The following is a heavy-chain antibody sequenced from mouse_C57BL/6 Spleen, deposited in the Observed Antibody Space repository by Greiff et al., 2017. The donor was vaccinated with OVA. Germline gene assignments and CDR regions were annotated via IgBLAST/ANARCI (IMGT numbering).Heavy chain of an antibody. V-gene: IGHV1-69*01. J-gene: IGHJ4*01. D-gene: IGHD2-1*01. CDR3: ARVREYGKGDAMDY. Sequence: QVQLQQPGAELVMPGASVKLSCKASGYTFTSYWMHWVKQRPGQGLEWIGEIDPSDSYTNYNQKFKGKSTLTVDKSSSTAYMQLSSLTSEDSAVYYCARVREYGKGDAMDYWGQGTSVTVSS. CDR2: IDPSDSYT. CDR1: GYTFTSYW.